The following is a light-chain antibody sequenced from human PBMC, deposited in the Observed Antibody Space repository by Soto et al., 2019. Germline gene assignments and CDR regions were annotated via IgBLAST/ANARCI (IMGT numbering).Light chain of an antibody. Sequence: EIVLKQSPAALSVSQGERVTLSCRASQGIGSTLAWYQQKPGQTPRLLIYDSSTRAIGIPTRFSGSRSGTEFTLTINSLQSEDFAVYYCQRYNNWPLTFGGGTMVDI. V-gene: IGKV3-15*01. CDR1: QGIGST. J-gene: IGKJ4*01. CDR2: DSS. CDR3: QRYNNWPLT.